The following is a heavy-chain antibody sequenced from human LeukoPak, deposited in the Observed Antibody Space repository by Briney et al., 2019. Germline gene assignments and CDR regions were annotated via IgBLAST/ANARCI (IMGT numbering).Heavy chain of an antibody. Sequence: EASVKVSCKASGYTFTSYGISWVRQAPGQGLEWMGWISAYNSNTNYAQKLQGRVTMTTDTSTSTAYMELRSLRSDDTAVYYCARDSRLVSHYYFDYWGQGTLVTVSS. CDR2: ISAYNSNT. CDR3: ARDSRLVSHYYFDY. D-gene: IGHD3-9*01. J-gene: IGHJ4*02. CDR1: GYTFTSYG. V-gene: IGHV1-18*01.